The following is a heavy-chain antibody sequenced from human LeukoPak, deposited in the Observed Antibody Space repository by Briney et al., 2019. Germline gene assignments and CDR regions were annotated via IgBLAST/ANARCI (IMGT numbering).Heavy chain of an antibody. D-gene: IGHD1-26*01. CDR1: GGYMENIY. J-gene: IGHJ4*02. CDR2: IYHQAGT. Sequence: SETLSLTCTVSGGYMENIYWHWIRQPPGKGLEWIGYIYHQAGTEYNPSLKNRVAISVDTSKNQFSLKLSSVTAADTAVYYCARLQRGGIDYWGQGTLVTVSS. CDR3: ARLQRGGIDY. V-gene: IGHV4-59*01.